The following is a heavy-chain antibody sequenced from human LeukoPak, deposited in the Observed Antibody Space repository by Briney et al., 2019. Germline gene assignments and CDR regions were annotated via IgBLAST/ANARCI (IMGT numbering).Heavy chain of an antibody. V-gene: IGHV3-23*01. CDR3: AKDVRVGGGGMDV. Sequence: GGSLRLSCAASGFTFSNYAMNWVRRAPGKGLEWVSLISGSGVNTYYADSVKGRFTISRDNSKNTVSLQMNSLRGEDTAVYYCAKDVRVGGGGMDVWGQGTPVTVSS. J-gene: IGHJ6*02. D-gene: IGHD1-26*01. CDR1: GFTFSNYA. CDR2: ISGSGVNT.